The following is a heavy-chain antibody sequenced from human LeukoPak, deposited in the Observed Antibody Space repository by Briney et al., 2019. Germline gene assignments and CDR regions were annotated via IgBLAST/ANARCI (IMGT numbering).Heavy chain of an antibody. J-gene: IGHJ3*02. CDR2: IYTSGTT. V-gene: IGHV3-53*01. Sequence: PGGSLRLSCAASGFPFSNYYMAWVRQAPGQGLEWVSFIYTSGTTVYSDSVRGRFTISRDNSKNTVYLQMNSLKDEDTAVYYCTRDHARGGPFEIWGQGTMVTVSS. CDR1: GFPFSNYY. CDR3: TRDHARGGPFEI. D-gene: IGHD3-10*01.